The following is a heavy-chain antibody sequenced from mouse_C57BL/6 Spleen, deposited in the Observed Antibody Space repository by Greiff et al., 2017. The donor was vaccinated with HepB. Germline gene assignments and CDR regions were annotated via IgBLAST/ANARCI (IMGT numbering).Heavy chain of an antibody. CDR2: ISNGGGST. Sequence: EVQVVESGGGLVQPGGSLKLSCAASGFTFSDYYMYWVRQTPEKRLEWVAYISNGGGSTYYPDTVKGRFTISRDNAKNTLYLQMSRLKSEDTAMYYCARGGLTTVVRYFDVWGTGTTVTVSS. J-gene: IGHJ1*03. CDR1: GFTFSDYY. V-gene: IGHV5-12*01. CDR3: ARGGLTTVVRYFDV. D-gene: IGHD1-1*01.